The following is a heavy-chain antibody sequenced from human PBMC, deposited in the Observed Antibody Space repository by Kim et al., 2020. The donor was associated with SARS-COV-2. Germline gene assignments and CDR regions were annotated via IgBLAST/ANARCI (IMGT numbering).Heavy chain of an antibody. J-gene: IGHJ1*01. CDR1: GFTFSSYG. CDR2: IWYDGSNK. D-gene: IGHD3-10*01. Sequence: GGSLRLSCAASGFTFSSYGMHWVRQAPGKGLEWVAVIWYDGSNKDYADYVKGRFTISRDNSKNTLYLQMNSLRDEDTAVYYCAKMWGYGSGRFVGHWGQG. CDR3: AKMWGYGSGRFVGH. V-gene: IGHV3-33*06.